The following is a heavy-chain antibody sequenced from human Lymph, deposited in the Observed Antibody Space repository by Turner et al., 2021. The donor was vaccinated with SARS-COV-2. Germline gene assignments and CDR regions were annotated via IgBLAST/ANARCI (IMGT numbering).Heavy chain of an antibody. CDR1: GFTCSNYG. V-gene: IGHV3-33*01. J-gene: IGHJ3*02. D-gene: IGHD3-22*01. CDR2: IWYDGSNK. Sequence: QVQLVESGGGVVHPGRSLRLPCAASGFTCSNYGIHWVRQAPGKGLGWVAVIWYDGSNKYYADSVKGRFTISRDNSKNTLYLQMNSLRAEDTAVYYCAREGYFYDTSRAFDIWGQGTMVTVSS. CDR3: AREGYFYDTSRAFDI.